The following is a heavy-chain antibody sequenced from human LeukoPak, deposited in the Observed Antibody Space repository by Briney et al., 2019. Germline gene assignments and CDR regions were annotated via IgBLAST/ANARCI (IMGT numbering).Heavy chain of an antibody. J-gene: IGHJ4*02. D-gene: IGHD1-26*01. Sequence: SVKVSCKASGGTFSSYAISWVRQAPGQGLEWMGGFIPIFGTTNYAQKFQGRVSITADETTSTAYLELSSLRSEDTAVYYCARGLVGATRGIDYWGQGTVVTVSS. V-gene: IGHV1-69*13. CDR3: ARGLVGATRGIDY. CDR2: FIPIFGTT. CDR1: GGTFSSYA.